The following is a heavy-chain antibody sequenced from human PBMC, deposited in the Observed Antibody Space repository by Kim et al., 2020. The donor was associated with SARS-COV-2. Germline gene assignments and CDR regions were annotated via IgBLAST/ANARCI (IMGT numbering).Heavy chain of an antibody. Sequence: SVKVSCKASGGTFSSYAISWVRQAPGQGLEWMGGIIPIFGTANYAQKFQGRVTITADESTSTAYMELSSLRSEDTAVYYCARGSVIFGAFNWFDPWGQGTLVTVSS. V-gene: IGHV1-69*13. CDR2: IIPIFGTA. CDR1: GGTFSSYA. D-gene: IGHD3-3*02. CDR3: ARGSVIFGAFNWFDP. J-gene: IGHJ5*02.